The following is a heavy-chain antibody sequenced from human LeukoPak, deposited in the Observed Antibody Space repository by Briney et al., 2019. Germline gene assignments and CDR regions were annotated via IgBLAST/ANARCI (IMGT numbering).Heavy chain of an antibody. CDR1: GFTFSSYA. J-gene: IGHJ6*02. CDR2: IGPDGNEK. V-gene: IGHV3-7*01. D-gene: IGHD3-16*01. CDR3: ARVLLGNAHDTMDV. Sequence: GGSLRLSCAASGFTFSSYAMSWVRQAPGKGLEWVANIGPDGNEKNHVDSVKGRFTISRENAKNSLYLQMNSLKADETAVYFCARVLLGNAHDTMDVWGQGTTITVSS.